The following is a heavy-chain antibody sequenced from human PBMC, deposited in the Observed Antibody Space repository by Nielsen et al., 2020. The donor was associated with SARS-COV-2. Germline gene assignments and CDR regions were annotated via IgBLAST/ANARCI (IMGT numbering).Heavy chain of an antibody. Sequence: SETLSLTCTVSGGSISSYYWSWIRQPPGKGLEWIGYIYYSGSTNYNPSLKSRVTISVDTSKNQFSLKLSSVTAADTAVYYCARAPTYYYGSGSYYDYWGQGTLVTVSS. CDR3: ARAPTYYYGSGSYYDY. CDR1: GGSISSYY. D-gene: IGHD3-10*01. CDR2: IYYSGST. V-gene: IGHV4-59*01. J-gene: IGHJ4*02.